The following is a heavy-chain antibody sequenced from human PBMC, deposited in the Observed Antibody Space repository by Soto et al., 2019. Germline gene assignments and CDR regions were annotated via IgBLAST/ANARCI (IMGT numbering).Heavy chain of an antibody. CDR3: XXXXXPVDY. Sequence: QVQLVQSGAEVKKPGASVKVSCKASGYTFTSYGXXXXXXXXGQGLEWMGWISAYNGNTNYAQKVQGRVTMTTDTXXXXXXXXXXXXXXXXXXXXXXXXXXXPVDYWGQGTLVTVSS. J-gene: IGHJ4*02. CDR2: ISAYNGNT. CDR1: GYTFTSYG. V-gene: IGHV1-18*01.